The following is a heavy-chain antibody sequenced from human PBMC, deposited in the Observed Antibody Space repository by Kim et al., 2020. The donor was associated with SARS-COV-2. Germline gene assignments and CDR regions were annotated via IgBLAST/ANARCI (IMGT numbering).Heavy chain of an antibody. CDR2: IYYSGST. V-gene: IGHV4-59*13. Sequence: SETLSLTCTVSGGSISSYYWSWIRQPPGKGLEWIGYIYYSGSTNYNPSLKSRVTISVDTSKNQFSLKLSSVTAADTAVYYCARDSYGYSSSWQRGPLPYPNYYYYGMDVWGQGTTVTVSS. J-gene: IGHJ6*02. D-gene: IGHD6-13*01. CDR1: GGSISSYY. CDR3: ARDSYGYSSSWQRGPLPYPNYYYYGMDV.